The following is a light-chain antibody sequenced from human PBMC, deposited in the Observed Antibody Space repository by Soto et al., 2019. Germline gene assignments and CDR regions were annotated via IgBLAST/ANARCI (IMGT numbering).Light chain of an antibody. V-gene: IGLV1-51*01. CDR2: DNN. CDR1: SSNIGSNY. J-gene: IGLJ1*01. CDR3: GAWDDNLSARI. Sequence: QSVLTQPPSVSATPGQTVTISCSGSSSNIGSNYVSWYQQLPGTAPKILIYDNNKRPSGIPDRFSGSKSGTSATLGIAGLQTGDEADYYCGAWDDNLSARIFGTGTKVTVL.